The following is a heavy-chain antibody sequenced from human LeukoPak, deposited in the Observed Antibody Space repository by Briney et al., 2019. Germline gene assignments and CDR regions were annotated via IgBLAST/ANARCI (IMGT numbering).Heavy chain of an antibody. CDR2: IPYDGSNK. D-gene: IGHD6-13*01. Sequence: GGCLRLSCAASGFTFSSYAMHWVRQAPGKGLEWVAVIPYDGSNKYYADSVKGRFSISRDNSKNTLYLQMNSLRAEDTAVYYCARDIYSNSWYYFDFWGQGTLVTVSS. J-gene: IGHJ4*02. CDR1: GFTFSSYA. CDR3: ARDIYSNSWYYFDF. V-gene: IGHV3-30-3*01.